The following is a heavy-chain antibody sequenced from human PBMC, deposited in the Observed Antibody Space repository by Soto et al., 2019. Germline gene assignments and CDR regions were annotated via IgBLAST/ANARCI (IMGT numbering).Heavy chain of an antibody. CDR1: RGPFSSYA. V-gene: IGHV1-69*13. CDR2: IIPIFGTA. D-gene: IGHD2-8*01. CDR3: ARAVGTRRNYYYYGMDV. Sequence: SAKVTCKASRGPFSSYAISWLRQAPEQGLEWMGGIIPIFGTANYAQKFQGRVTITADESTSTAYMELSSLRSEDTAVYYCARAVGTRRNYYYYGMDVWGQGTTVTVSS. J-gene: IGHJ6*02.